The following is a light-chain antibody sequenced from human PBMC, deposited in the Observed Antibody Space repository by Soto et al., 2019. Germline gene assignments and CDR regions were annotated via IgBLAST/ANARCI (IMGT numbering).Light chain of an antibody. CDR2: AAY. CDR1: QGISSW. V-gene: IGKV1-12*01. J-gene: IGKJ1*01. CDR3: QQPNSFPRT. Sequence: DIQMTQSPSSVSASVGDRVTITCRASQGISSWLAWYQQKPGKAPKLRIYAAYSLEIGVPSRFRGSGSGTELTLKISSLQPEDFATYYCQQPNSFPRTFGQGTKVEIK.